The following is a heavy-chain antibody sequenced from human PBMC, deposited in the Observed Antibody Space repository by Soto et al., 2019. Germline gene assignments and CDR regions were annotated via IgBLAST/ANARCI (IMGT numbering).Heavy chain of an antibody. CDR3: ARHDSSDCSGGSCPPFDY. D-gene: IGHD2-15*01. Sequence: SETLSLTCTVSGGSISSYYWSWIRQPPGKGLEWIGYIYYSGSTYYNPSLKSRVTISVDTSKNQFSLKLSSVTAADTAVYYCARHDSSDCSGGSCPPFDYWGQGTLVTVSS. CDR2: IYYSGST. CDR1: GGSISSYY. V-gene: IGHV4-59*08. J-gene: IGHJ4*02.